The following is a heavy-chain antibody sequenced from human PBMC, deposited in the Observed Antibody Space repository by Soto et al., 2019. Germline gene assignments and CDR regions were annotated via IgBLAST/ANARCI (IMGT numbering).Heavy chain of an antibody. CDR1: GFTFSSYG. CDR2: ISSDGSDK. Sequence: QVQLVESGGGVVQPGRSPRLSCAASGFTFSSYGMHWVRQAPGKGLEWVAVISSDGSDKYYADSVKGRFTISRDNSKNTLDVQVNRMRAEDTDLYYCARDRLYGAGLIDVWGQGTTVTVSS. V-gene: IGHV3-30-3*01. D-gene: IGHD3-10*01. CDR3: ARDRLYGAGLIDV. J-gene: IGHJ6*02.